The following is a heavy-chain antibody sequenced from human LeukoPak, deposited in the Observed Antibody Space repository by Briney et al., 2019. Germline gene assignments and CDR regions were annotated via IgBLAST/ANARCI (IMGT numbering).Heavy chain of an antibody. CDR1: GGSISSSSEY. J-gene: IGHJ4*02. D-gene: IGHD4-23*01. CDR3: ARPYGGNPGYFDY. CDR2: IYYIGTT. V-gene: IGHV4-39*01. Sequence: NPSETLSLTCTISGGSISSSSEYCGWIRQPPGKGLEWIGNIYYIGTTYYNPSLKSRVTISVDTSKSQFSLKLSSVTAADTAVYYCARPYGGNPGYFDYWGQGTLVTVSS.